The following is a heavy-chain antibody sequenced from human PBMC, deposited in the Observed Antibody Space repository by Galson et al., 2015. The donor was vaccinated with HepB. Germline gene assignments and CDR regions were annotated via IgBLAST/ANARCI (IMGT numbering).Heavy chain of an antibody. V-gene: IGHV4-39*01. CDR3: ARHVDTVMGGPYHFDF. D-gene: IGHD5-18*01. CDR2: IYYSGDP. J-gene: IGHJ4*02. CDR1: GGSISGSNSY. Sequence: ETLSLTCSVSGGSISGSNSYWAWILQPPGKGLEWIGSIYYSGDPHYNPSFKSRVTISVDPSKDQFSLHLSSVTAADTAVYYCARHVDTVMGGPYHFDFWGQGALVTVSS.